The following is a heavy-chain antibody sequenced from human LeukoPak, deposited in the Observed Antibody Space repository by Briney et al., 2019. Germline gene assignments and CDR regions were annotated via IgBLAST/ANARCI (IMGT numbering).Heavy chain of an antibody. CDR2: INLYNGAT. V-gene: IGHV1-2*02. Sequence: ASVKVFCKRTGYSFHAYYISWMRQAPGQGLECMGWINLYNGATKYAQRFQSRVTMTRDTSISTAYMELSRLRSDDTATYYCASGAGGKEPLASFDHGGRGPGHSVSS. J-gene: IGHJ4*02. CDR3: ASGAGGKEPLASFDH. D-gene: IGHD1-14*01. CDR1: GYSFHAYY.